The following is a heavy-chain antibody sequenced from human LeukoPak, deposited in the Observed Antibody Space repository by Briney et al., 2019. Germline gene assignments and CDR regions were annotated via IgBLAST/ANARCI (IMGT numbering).Heavy chain of an antibody. CDR3: VSDLCGGDDQ. D-gene: IGHD3-3*01. CDR1: GFTFRNYW. V-gene: IGHV3-7*01. Sequence: PGGSLRLSCAASGFTFRNYWMGWVRQAPGKGLEWVANTKPDGRAEYYADSVKGRFTISRDNAKDTLYLQMSSLRDEDTAVYYCVSDLCGGDDQWGRGTLVTVSS. CDR2: TKPDGRAE. J-gene: IGHJ5*02.